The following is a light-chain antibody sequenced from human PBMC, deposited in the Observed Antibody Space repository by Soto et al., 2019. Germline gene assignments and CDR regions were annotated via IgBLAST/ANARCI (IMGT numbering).Light chain of an antibody. CDR1: QGISTS. CDR2: GAF. CDR3: QQLNSYPPT. J-gene: IGKJ4*01. Sequence: DIQLTQSPSFLSASVGDRVTIACRASQGISTSLGWYQQKPGTAPKLLIYGAFTLQTGVPSRFSGSGSGTEFTLTISSLQPEDFATYYCQQLNSYPPTFGGGTKVELK. V-gene: IGKV1-9*01.